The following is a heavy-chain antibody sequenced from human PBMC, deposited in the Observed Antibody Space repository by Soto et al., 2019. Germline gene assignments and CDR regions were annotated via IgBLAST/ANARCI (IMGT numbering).Heavy chain of an antibody. CDR3: ARDSATRGFRNLDY. J-gene: IGHJ4*02. Sequence: SETLSITCTVSGGSIISGGYYWSSIRQHPGKGLERIGYIYYSGSTYYNPSHKSRVTISVDTSKNEFSLKLSSVTAADTAVYFCARDSATRGFRNLDYWRQGTLVTAPQ. CDR1: GGSIISGGYY. D-gene: IGHD3-10*01. CDR2: IYYSGST. V-gene: IGHV4-31*03.